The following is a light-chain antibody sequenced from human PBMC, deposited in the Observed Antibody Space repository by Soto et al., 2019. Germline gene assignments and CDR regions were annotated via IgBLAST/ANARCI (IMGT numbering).Light chain of an antibody. V-gene: IGKV1-33*01. CDR1: QDINNY. CDR3: QQYNSYS. Sequence: DIQMTQSPSSLSASVGYIFAITCQASQDINNYLNWYQQKPGKAPKLLIYDASKYKVGVPSRFSGSGSGTEFTLTISSLQPDDFATYYCQQYNSYSFGQGTKV. J-gene: IGKJ1*01. CDR2: DAS.